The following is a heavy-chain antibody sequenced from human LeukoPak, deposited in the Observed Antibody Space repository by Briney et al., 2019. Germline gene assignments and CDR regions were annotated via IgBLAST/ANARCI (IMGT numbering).Heavy chain of an antibody. CDR3: ARLYDRSAYGAFDI. D-gene: IGHD3-22*01. CDR2: LYSDGTT. CDR1: RFTVSSNY. Sequence: GGSLRLSCAASRFTVSSNYMGWVRQAPGKGLEWVPVLYSDGTTYYPDSVKGRFTISRDNSQNTLYLQLDSLRAEDTAVYYCARLYDRSAYGAFDIWGQGTMVTVSS. V-gene: IGHV3-66*02. J-gene: IGHJ3*02.